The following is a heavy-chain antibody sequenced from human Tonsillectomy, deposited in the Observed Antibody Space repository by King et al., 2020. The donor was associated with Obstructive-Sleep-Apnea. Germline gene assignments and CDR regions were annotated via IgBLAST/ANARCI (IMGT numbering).Heavy chain of an antibody. V-gene: IGHV3-66*01. Sequence: VQLVESGGGLVQPGGSLRLSCAASGFTVSSNYMSWVRQAPGKGLEWVSVIYSGGCTYYADSVKGRVTISRDTSKNTLYLQMNSLRAEDTAVYYCARDLKGWFFGGENAFDIWGQGTMVTVSS. J-gene: IGHJ3*02. CDR2: IYSGGCT. D-gene: IGHD2-15*01. CDR3: ARDLKGWFFGGENAFDI. CDR1: GFTVSSNY.